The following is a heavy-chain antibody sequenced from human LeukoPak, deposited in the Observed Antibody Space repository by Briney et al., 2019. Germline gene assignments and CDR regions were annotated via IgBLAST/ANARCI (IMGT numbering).Heavy chain of an antibody. V-gene: IGHV4-39*07. CDR3: ARGADCSSTSCYGGDWFDP. J-gene: IGHJ5*02. Sequence: PSETLSLTCTVSGGSISSSSYYWGWLRQPPGRGLEWIGSIYYSGSTYYNPSLKSRVTISVDTSKNQFSLKLSSVTAADTAVYYCARGADCSSTSCYGGDWFDPWGQGTLVTVSS. D-gene: IGHD2-2*01. CDR2: IYYSGST. CDR1: GGSISSSSYY.